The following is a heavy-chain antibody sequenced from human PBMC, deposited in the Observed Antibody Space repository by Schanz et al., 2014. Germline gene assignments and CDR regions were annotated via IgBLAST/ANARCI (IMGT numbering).Heavy chain of an antibody. CDR3: AKLDGYAYGSMGQEYFDY. D-gene: IGHD5-18*01. V-gene: IGHV3-30*02. CDR2: IHYDGTYK. CDR1: GFIFRTYG. J-gene: IGHJ4*02. Sequence: QVHLVESGGALVQPGGSLRLSCAASGFIFRTYGMHWVRQAPGKGLEWVAFIHYDGTYKYYTDSVKGRFTISRDNSENTLYLQMISLRAEDTAVYYCAKLDGYAYGSMGQEYFDYWGQGTLVAVSS.